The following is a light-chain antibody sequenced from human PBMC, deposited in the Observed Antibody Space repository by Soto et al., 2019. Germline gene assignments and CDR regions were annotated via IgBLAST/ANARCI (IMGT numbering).Light chain of an antibody. J-gene: IGLJ1*01. Sequence: QSVLTQHASVSGSPGQSITIACTGTSSDVGGYNYVSWYQQHPGKAPKLMIYEVSNRPSGVSNRFSGSKSGNTASLTISGLQAEDEADYYCSSYTSSSTGVLGTGTKVTVL. CDR3: SSYTSSSTGV. V-gene: IGLV2-14*01. CDR2: EVS. CDR1: SSDVGGYNY.